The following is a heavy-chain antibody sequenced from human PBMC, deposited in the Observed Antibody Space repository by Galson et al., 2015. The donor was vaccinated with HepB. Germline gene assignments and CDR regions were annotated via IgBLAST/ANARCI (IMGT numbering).Heavy chain of an antibody. V-gene: IGHV3-15*01. J-gene: IGHJ3*02. CDR2: IKSKTDGGTT. Sequence: SLRLSCAASGFTFSNAWMSWVRQAPGKGLEWVGRIKSKTDGGTTDYAAPVKGRFTISRDDSKNMLYLQMNSLKTEDTAVYYCTALKGYCSGGRCLDAFDIWGQGTMVTVSS. CDR1: GFTFSNAW. CDR3: TALKGYCSGGRCLDAFDI. D-gene: IGHD2-15*01.